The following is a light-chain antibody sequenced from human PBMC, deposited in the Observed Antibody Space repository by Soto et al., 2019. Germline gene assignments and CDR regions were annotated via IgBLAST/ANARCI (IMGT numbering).Light chain of an antibody. V-gene: IGKV1-6*01. CDR1: QGIRSD. CDR3: LQSYNFPRT. CDR2: AAS. Sequence: AIQMTQSPSPLSASVGDRVTISCRASQGIRSDLAWYQQKPGKAPKLLIFAASTLQSGVPSRFSGRGSATDFTLTISSLQPEDFATYYCLQSYNFPRTFGQGTKVEIK. J-gene: IGKJ1*01.